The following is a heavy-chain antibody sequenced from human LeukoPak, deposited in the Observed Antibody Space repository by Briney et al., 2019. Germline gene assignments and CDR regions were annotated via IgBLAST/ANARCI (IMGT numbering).Heavy chain of an antibody. CDR2: VFDSERT. CDR1: GGSISTHY. J-gene: IGHJ4*02. CDR3: ATIKRGSIYGYFDF. D-gene: IGHD5-18*01. Sequence: SETLSLTCTVSGGSISTHYWSWIRQPPGKGLEWIGYVFDSERTKYNPSFKSRATLSADTSKNQFSLRLTSVTAADSAVYYCATIKRGSIYGYFDFWGQGVLVTVSS. V-gene: IGHV4-59*11.